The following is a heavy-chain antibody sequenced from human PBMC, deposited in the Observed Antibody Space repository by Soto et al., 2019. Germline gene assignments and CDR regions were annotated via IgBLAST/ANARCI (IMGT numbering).Heavy chain of an antibody. CDR2: ISSSSSTI. J-gene: IGHJ1*01. CDR3: ASDAGSWGY. CDR1: GFPFGDDS. V-gene: IGHV3-48*02. D-gene: IGHD3-10*01. Sequence: EVPLVESGGGLVQPGGSMRLYCAASGFPFGDDSMDWVRQDPGKGLEWVSYISSSSSTIYYADSVNGRFTICRDNAKNSLYLQMNSLRDEDTALYYYASDAGSWGYWGQGTLVTVSS.